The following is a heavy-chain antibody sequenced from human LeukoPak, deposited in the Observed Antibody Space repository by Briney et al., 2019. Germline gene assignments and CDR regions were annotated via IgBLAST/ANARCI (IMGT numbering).Heavy chain of an antibody. CDR3: ARHIGGGIEDMDV. CDR2: IYVTGN. J-gene: IGHJ6*03. CDR1: GVSIGTYY. D-gene: IGHD3-16*02. V-gene: IGHV4-59*08. Sequence: SETLSLTCTVSGVSIGTYYWSWVRQSPGKGLEWLGYIYVTGNRYNPYLQSRVTISVDTSRNQFFLKMSSVTAADTAVYYCARHIGGGIEDMDVWGKGTKVTVSS.